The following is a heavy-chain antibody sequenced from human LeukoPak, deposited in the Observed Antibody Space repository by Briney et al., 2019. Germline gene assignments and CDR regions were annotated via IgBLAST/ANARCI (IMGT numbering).Heavy chain of an antibody. CDR2: IYYSGST. Sequence: SETLSLTCTVSGGSINSYYWSWIRQPPGRGLEWIGYIYYSGSTNYNPSLKSRVTISVDTSKNQFSLKLSSVTAADTAVYYCARGDLYAFDIWGQGTMVTVSS. J-gene: IGHJ3*02. CDR3: ARGDLYAFDI. CDR1: GGSINSYY. V-gene: IGHV4-59*01.